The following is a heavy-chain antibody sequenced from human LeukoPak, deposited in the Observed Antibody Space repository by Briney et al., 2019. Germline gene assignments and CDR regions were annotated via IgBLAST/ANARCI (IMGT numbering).Heavy chain of an antibody. CDR3: ASHSRGVSDY. CDR1: GFTFSSYA. CDR2: ISYDGSNK. D-gene: IGHD2-15*01. Sequence: GGSLRLSCAASGFTFSSYAMHWVRQAPGKGLEWVAVISYDGSNKYYADSVKGRFTISRDNSKNTLYLQMNSLRAEDTAVYYCASHSRGVSDYWGQGTLVTVSS. V-gene: IGHV3-30-3*01. J-gene: IGHJ4*02.